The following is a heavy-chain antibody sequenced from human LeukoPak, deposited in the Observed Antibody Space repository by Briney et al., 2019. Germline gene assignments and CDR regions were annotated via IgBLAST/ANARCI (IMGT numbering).Heavy chain of an antibody. CDR2: IKIVGSST. CDR3: ARDRYYSMDV. V-gene: IGHV3-74*01. CDR1: GFTFSSYW. J-gene: IGHJ6*02. Sequence: GGSLRLSCAASGFTFSSYWMHWVRQAPRKGLVWVSLIKIVGSSTIYADSVKGRFTISRDNAKNTLYLQMNSLRAEDSAVYYCARDRYYSMDVWGQGTTVTVSS.